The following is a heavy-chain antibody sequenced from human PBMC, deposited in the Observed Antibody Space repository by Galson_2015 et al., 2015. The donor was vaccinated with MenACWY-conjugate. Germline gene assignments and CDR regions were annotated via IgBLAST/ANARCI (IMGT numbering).Heavy chain of an antibody. CDR2: IKQGGSEK. CDR1: GFTLGTYW. D-gene: IGHD6-13*01. J-gene: IGHJ4*02. V-gene: IGHV3-7*01. Sequence: SLRLSCAASGFTLGTYWMSWVRQAPGKGLEWVANIKQGGSEKYYVDSVKGRFAISRDNAKSSLYLQMNSLRAEDTAVYYCARIAAAVTEHYFDYWVQGTLVTVSS. CDR3: ARIAAAVTEHYFDY.